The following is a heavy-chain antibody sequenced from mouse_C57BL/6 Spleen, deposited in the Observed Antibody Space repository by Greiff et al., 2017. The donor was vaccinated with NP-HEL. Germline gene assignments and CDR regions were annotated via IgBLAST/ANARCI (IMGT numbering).Heavy chain of an antibody. CDR2: IYPGSGNT. Sequence: VQLQQSGPELVKPGASVKISCKASGYSFTSCYIHWVKQRPGQGLEWIGWIYPGSGNTKYNEKFKGKATLTADTSSSTAYMQLSSLTSEDSAVYYCARPDEAWFAYWGQGTLVTVSA. CDR1: GYSFTSCY. J-gene: IGHJ3*01. V-gene: IGHV1-66*01. CDR3: ARPDEAWFAY.